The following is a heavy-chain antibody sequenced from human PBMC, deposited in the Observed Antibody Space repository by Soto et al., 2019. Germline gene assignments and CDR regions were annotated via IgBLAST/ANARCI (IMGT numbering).Heavy chain of an antibody. CDR3: ARDGPVDRRADYYGIDV. CDR2: IIPIVGTA. CDR1: GGTFSSYA. J-gene: IGHJ6*02. Sequence: QVQLVQSGAEVKKPGSSVKVSCKASGGTFSSYAISWVRQDPGQGREWLGGIIPIVGTAHYAQKFQGRVTITADDPTRTAYIELSSLRSEATAVYYSARDGPVDRRADYYGIDVWGQGTTVTVSS. D-gene: IGHD3-16*02. V-gene: IGHV1-69*12.